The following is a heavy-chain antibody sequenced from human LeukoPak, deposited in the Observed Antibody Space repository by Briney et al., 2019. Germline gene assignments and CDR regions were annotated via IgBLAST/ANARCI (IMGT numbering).Heavy chain of an antibody. CDR2: IYPGDSDT. CDR3: ARRLRTTVTTRAFDI. Sequence: PGGSLRLSCKGSGYSFTSYWIGWVRQMPGKGLEWMGIIYPGDSDTRYSPSFQGQVTISADKSISPAYLQWRSLKASDTAMYYCARRLRTTVTTRAFDIWGQGTMVTVSS. V-gene: IGHV5-51*01. D-gene: IGHD4-11*01. CDR1: GYSFTSYW. J-gene: IGHJ3*02.